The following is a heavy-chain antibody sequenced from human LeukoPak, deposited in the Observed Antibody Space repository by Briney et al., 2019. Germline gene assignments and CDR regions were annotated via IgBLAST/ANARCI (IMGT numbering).Heavy chain of an antibody. D-gene: IGHD2-2*01. Sequence: GRSLRLSCAASGFTFDDYAMHWVRQAPGKGLEWVSGISWNSGSIGYADSVKGRFTISRDNAKNSLYLQMNSLRAEDTALYYCAKASHCSSTSCYLDCWGQGTLVTVSS. J-gene: IGHJ4*02. CDR1: GFTFDDYA. V-gene: IGHV3-9*01. CDR3: AKASHCSSTSCYLDC. CDR2: ISWNSGSI.